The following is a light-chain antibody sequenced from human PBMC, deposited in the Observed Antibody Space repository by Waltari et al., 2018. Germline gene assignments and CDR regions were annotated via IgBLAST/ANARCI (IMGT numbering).Light chain of an antibody. CDR1: SSDVGGSNY. CDR3: SSYTSSSTYV. V-gene: IGLV2-14*01. CDR2: ELS. J-gene: IGLJ1*01. Sequence: QSALTQPASVSGSPGQSITISCTGTSSDVGGSNYVSWYQQHPAKAPKRMIYELSNRPSGVSNRFAGSKSSTTASLTSSGLQADDEADYYCSSYTSSSTYVFGTGTKVTVL.